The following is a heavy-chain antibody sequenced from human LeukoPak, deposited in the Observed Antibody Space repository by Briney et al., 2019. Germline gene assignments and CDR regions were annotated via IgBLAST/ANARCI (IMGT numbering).Heavy chain of an antibody. J-gene: IGHJ4*02. V-gene: IGHV5-10-1*01. CDR1: GYRFTDYW. Sequence: GESLKISCKASGYRFTDYWISWVRQMPGRGLEWMGRIDPSDSYRNYSPSFQGHVTMSTDKSINTAYLQWSSLKASDTAIYYCARHSSPRYYFDSWGQGTLVAVSS. CDR2: IDPSDSYR. CDR3: ARHSSPRYYFDS.